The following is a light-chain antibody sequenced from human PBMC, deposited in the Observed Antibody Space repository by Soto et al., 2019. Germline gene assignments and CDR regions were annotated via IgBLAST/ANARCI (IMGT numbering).Light chain of an antibody. V-gene: IGLV2-14*01. CDR3: SSYTSSGTVL. Sequence: QSALTHPASVSGSPGQSTTISCTGTSSDVGGYNYVSWYQQHPGKAPKLMIYDVSNRPSGVSNRFSGSKSGNTASLTISGLQADDEADYYCSSYTSSGTVLFGGGTKLTVL. CDR1: SSDVGGYNY. J-gene: IGLJ2*01. CDR2: DVS.